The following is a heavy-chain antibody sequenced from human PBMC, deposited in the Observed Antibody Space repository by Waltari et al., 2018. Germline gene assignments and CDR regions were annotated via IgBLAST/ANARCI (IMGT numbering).Heavy chain of an antibody. J-gene: IGHJ4*02. V-gene: IGHV1-2*02. Sequence: QVQLVQSGAEVKKPGASVKVSCKASGYTFTGYYMHWVRQAPGQGLEWMGGINPSSGGTNYAQKFQGRVTMTRDTSISTAYMELSRLRSDDTAVYYCARIFTFGGSSSSQGFDYWGQGTLVTVSS. CDR2: INPSSGGT. D-gene: IGHD6-6*01. CDR3: ARIFTFGGSSSSQGFDY. CDR1: GYTFTGYY.